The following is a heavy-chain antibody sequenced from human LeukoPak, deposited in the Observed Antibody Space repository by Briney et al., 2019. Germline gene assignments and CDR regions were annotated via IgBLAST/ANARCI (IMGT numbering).Heavy chain of an antibody. J-gene: IGHJ4*02. CDR2: INQDGSAK. V-gene: IGHV3-7*05. Sequence: GGSLRLSCAASGFTFSSYAMSWVRQAPGRGLEWLANINQDGSAKTCVDSVKGRFTISRDNAKNSLYLQMNSLRAEDTAMYYCARDSGYNAFDYWGQGTLVTVSS. CDR3: ARDSGYNAFDY. CDR1: GFTFSSYA. D-gene: IGHD5-12*01.